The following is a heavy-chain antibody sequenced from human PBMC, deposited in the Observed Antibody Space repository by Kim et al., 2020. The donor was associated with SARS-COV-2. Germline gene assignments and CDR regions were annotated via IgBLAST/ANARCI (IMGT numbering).Heavy chain of an antibody. CDR1: GFTFRNSG. CDR3: VKSTDYDSSGYYYYFDY. D-gene: IGHD3-22*01. Sequence: GGSLRLSCAASGFTFRNSGMHWVRQAPGKGLEWVAVIWYDGSNTYYADSIKGRSTISRDNSKNTLYLQMNSLRVEDTAVYYCVKSTDYDSSGYYYYFDY. CDR2: IWYDGSNT. J-gene: IGHJ4*01. V-gene: IGHV3-33*06.